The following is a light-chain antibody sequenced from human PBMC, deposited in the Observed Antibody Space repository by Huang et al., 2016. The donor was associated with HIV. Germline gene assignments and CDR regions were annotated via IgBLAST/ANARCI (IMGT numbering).Light chain of an antibody. CDR1: QSVLSSATNKNY. CDR3: QQYYTSPQT. J-gene: IGKJ1*01. Sequence: DIVMTQSPDSLAVSLGEAATLTCRSSQSVLSSATNKNYLAWFQQKSGQSPKWRLCGASTREAGVPDRFSGSGSGTHFTLTINNVKTEDVAIYYCQQYYTSPQTFGPGTRVEI. V-gene: IGKV4-1*01. CDR2: GAS.